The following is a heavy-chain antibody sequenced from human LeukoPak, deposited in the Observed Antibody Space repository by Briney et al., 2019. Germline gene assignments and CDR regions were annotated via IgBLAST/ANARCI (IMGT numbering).Heavy chain of an antibody. D-gene: IGHD2-2*01. Sequence: GGSLRLSCAASRFPFTSSAMSWVRQAPGKGLEWVSGIRGSGDSTYDADYVKGRFTIAKDNSKKKLYMHRNSLRAEDTAVYFCTRVGYCATNSCRTAFDIWGQGTMVTVSS. CDR2: IRGSGDST. CDR1: RFPFTSSA. J-gene: IGHJ3*02. V-gene: IGHV3-23*01. CDR3: TRVGYCATNSCRTAFDI.